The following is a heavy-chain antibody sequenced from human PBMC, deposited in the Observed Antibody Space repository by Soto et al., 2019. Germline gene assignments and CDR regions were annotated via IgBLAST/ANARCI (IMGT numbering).Heavy chain of an antibody. CDR1: GFTFSNAW. V-gene: IGHV3-15*07. D-gene: IGHD3-22*01. CDR3: TTDWSMIVVVPRGV. J-gene: IGHJ4*02. Sequence: EVQLVESGGGLVKPGGSLRLSCEASGFTFSNAWMNWVRQAPGKGLQWVDRIKSKTDGGTTDYAAPVKGRFTISRDDSKNTLYLQMNSLKTEDTAVYYCTTDWSMIVVVPRGVGGQGTRVSVSS. CDR2: IKSKTDGGTT.